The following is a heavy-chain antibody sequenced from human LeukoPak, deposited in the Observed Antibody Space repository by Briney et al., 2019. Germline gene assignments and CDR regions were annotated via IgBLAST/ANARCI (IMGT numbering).Heavy chain of an antibody. V-gene: IGHV1-46*01. CDR3: ARVGGLGRSIISRSYVYMDV. D-gene: IGHD2-2*01. CDR2: INPSGGRT. J-gene: IGHJ6*03. Sequence: DSVSVSCKVSGYSFTTYYMHWVRQAHGQGLEWMGIINPSGGRTSYAQRLQSIVSRTSDTSTSTVYMELSSLRSEYTAVYYRARVGGLGRSIISRSYVYMDVWGKGTTVTVSS. CDR1: GYSFTTYY.